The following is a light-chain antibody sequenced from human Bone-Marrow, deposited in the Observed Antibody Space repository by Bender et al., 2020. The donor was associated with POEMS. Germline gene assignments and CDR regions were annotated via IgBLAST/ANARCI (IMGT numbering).Light chain of an antibody. CDR3: CSYAGSFTFVL. J-gene: IGLJ2*01. CDR1: SSDVGSYNF. CDR2: GGN. V-gene: IGLV2-23*01. Sequence: QSALTQPASVSGSPGQSITISCMGTSSDVGSYNFVSWYQHFPGQAPKLIIYGGNKRPSGVSNRFSASKSGNMASLTISGLQVEDEADYFCCSYAGSFTFVLFGGGTKLTVL.